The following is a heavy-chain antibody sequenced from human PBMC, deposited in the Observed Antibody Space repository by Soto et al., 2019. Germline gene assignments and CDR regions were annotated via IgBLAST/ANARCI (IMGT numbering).Heavy chain of an antibody. Sequence: GGALRLSCAASGFTFSNYAMSWVRQAPGKGLEWVSLVSATAGTTYYTDSVKGRFTISRDNSRNTVYLQMNSLRADDTAVYYCAKDRLAGGFDYWGQGTPVPVSS. CDR3: AKDRLAGGFDY. CDR1: GFTFSNYA. V-gene: IGHV3-23*01. D-gene: IGHD3-16*01. CDR2: VSATAGTT. J-gene: IGHJ4*02.